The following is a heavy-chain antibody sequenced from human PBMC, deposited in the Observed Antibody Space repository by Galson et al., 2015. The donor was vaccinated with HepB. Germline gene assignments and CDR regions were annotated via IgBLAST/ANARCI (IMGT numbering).Heavy chain of an antibody. Sequence: CAISGDSVSSNSAAWNWIRQSPSRGLEWLGRTYYRSKWYNDYAVSVKSRITINPDTSKNQFSLQLNSVTPEDTAVYYCAREDTAMVFLSDYYYYYGMDVWGQGTTVTVSS. CDR2: TYYRSKWYN. D-gene: IGHD5-18*01. CDR1: GDSVSSNSAA. CDR3: AREDTAMVFLSDYYYYYGMDV. V-gene: IGHV6-1*01. J-gene: IGHJ6*02.